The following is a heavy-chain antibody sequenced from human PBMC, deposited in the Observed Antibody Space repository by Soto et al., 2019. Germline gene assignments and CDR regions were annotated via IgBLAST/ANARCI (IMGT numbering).Heavy chain of an antibody. CDR2: TYYTSKWYN. D-gene: IGHD1-26*01. CDR3: ARVWPTSVSYSLFDP. V-gene: IGHV6-1*01. J-gene: IGHJ5*02. Sequence: SQTLSLTCAISGDSVSSKSAAWNWIRQSPSRGLEWLGRTYYTSKWYNDYAVSVKGRITINADTSKNQFSLQLNSVTPEDTAVYYCARVWPTSVSYSLFDPWSQGTVVTGSS. CDR1: GDSVSSKSAA.